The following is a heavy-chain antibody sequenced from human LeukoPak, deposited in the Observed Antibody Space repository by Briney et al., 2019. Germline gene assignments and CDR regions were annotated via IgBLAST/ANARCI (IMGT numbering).Heavy chain of an antibody. CDR1: GFTFSSYD. CDR2: IGTAGDT. CDR3: ARAGLAYDSSGYYLRDDAFDI. V-gene: IGHV3-13*01. D-gene: IGHD3-22*01. J-gene: IGHJ3*02. Sequence: GGSLRLSCAASGFTFSSYDMHWVRQATGKGLEWVSAIGTAGDTYYPGSVKGRFTISRENAKNSLYLQMNSLGAGDTAVYYCARAGLAYDSSGYYLRDDAFDIWGQGTMVTVSS.